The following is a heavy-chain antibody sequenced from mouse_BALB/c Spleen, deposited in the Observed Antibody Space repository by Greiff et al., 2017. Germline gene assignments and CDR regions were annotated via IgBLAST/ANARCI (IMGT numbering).Heavy chain of an antibody. J-gene: IGHJ4*01. CDR1: GYTFTSYV. V-gene: IGHV1-14*01. Sequence: EVQLQQSGPELVKPGASVKISCKASGYTFTSYVMHWVKQKPGQGLEWIGYINPYNDGTKYNEKFKGKATLTSDKSSSTAYMELSSLTSEDSAVYYCARYDGYLYYAMDYWGQGTSVTVSS. CDR2: INPYNDGT. D-gene: IGHD2-3*01. CDR3: ARYDGYLYYAMDY.